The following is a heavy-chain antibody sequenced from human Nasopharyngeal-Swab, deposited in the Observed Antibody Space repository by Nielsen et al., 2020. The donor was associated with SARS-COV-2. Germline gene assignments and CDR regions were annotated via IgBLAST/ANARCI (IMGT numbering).Heavy chain of an antibody. CDR3: ASPTSVTTTYYYYYMDV. Sequence: ASVKVSCKASGYTFTSYYMHWVRQAPGQGLEWMGIINPSGGSTSYAQKFQGRVTMTRDTSTSTVYMELSSLRSEDTAVYYCASPTSVTTTYYYYYMDVWGKGTTVTVSS. CDR1: GYTFTSYY. J-gene: IGHJ6*03. CDR2: INPSGGST. D-gene: IGHD5-12*01. V-gene: IGHV1-46*01.